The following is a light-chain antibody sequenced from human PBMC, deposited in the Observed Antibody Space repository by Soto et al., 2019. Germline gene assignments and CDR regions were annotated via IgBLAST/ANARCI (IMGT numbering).Light chain of an antibody. CDR3: QQNNKWPPVT. J-gene: IGKJ4*01. CDR1: QTISTD. Sequence: EVVMTQSPATVSVFPGEGVTLSCRASQTISTDLAWYQQKPGQAPRLLIYGASTRATGVPDRFSGGGSGTEFTLTISSPQSEDFAFYYCQQNNKWPPVTFGGGTKVEIK. CDR2: GAS. V-gene: IGKV3-15*01.